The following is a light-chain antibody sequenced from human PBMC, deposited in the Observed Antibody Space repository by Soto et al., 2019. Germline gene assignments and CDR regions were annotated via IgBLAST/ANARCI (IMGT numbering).Light chain of an antibody. V-gene: IGLV2-23*01. CDR2: EGT. CDR1: SRDVGSYNL. Sequence: QSVLTQPASVSGSPGQSVTISCTGTSRDVGSYNLVSWYHQHPGKPPKLMHYEGTRRPSGVSNRFSCSKSGTPASLTISGLQAGDEADYYCGSYAGSLTAVVFGRGTKVPVL. CDR3: GSYAGSLTAVV. J-gene: IGLJ2*01.